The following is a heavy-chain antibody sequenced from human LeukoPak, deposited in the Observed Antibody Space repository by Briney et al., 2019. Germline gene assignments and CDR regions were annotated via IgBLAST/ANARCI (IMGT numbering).Heavy chain of an antibody. CDR2: IRGPGDST. V-gene: IGHV3-23*01. D-gene: IGHD5-12*01. Sequence: GGSLRLSCGVSGFSFSNYGMSWVRQAPGKGLEWVSAIRGPGDSTYYADSVKGRFSISRDNSKNTLYLHMNSLRAADTAVYDCAIDRGVGDGYNLDYWGQGTLVTVSS. J-gene: IGHJ4*02. CDR1: GFSFSNYG. CDR3: AIDRGVGDGYNLDY.